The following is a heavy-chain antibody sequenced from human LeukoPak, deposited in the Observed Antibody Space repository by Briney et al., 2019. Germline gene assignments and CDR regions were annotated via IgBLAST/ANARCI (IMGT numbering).Heavy chain of an antibody. CDR3: AREGHSSSSRGYFDY. V-gene: IGHV4-34*01. CDR2: INHSGST. J-gene: IGHJ4*02. Sequence: PLETLSLTCAVYGGSFSGYYWSWIRQPPGKGLEWIGEINHSGSTNYNPSLKSRVTISVDTSKNQFSLKLSSVTAADTAVYYCAREGHSSSSRGYFDYWGQGTLVTVSS. D-gene: IGHD6-6*01. CDR1: GGSFSGYY.